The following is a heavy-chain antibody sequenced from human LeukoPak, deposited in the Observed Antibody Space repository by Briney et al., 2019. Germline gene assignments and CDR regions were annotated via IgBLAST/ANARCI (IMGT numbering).Heavy chain of an antibody. CDR3: ARNLRDYYGSGIRE. CDR2: INTNTGNP. CDR1: GYTFTSYA. Sequence: ASVKVSCKASGYTFTSYAMNWVRQAPGQGLEWMGWINTNTGNPTYAQGFTGRFVFSLDTSVSTAYLQISSLKAEDTALYYCARNLRDYYGSGIREWGQGTLVTVSS. D-gene: IGHD3-10*01. J-gene: IGHJ4*02. V-gene: IGHV7-4-1*02.